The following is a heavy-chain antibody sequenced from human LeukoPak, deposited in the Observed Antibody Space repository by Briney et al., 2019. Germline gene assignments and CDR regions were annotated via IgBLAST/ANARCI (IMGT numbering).Heavy chain of an antibody. J-gene: IGHJ4*02. V-gene: IGHV1-3*01. Sequence: GASVKVSCKASGYTFTSYAMHWVRQAPGQRLEWMGWINAGNGNTKYSLKFQGRVTITRDTSASTAYMELSSLRSEDTAVYYCTRDLGQWLLQGIFFDYWGQGTLVTVSS. CDR3: TRDLGQWLLQGIFFDY. CDR1: GYTFTSYA. CDR2: INAGNGNT. D-gene: IGHD5-12*01.